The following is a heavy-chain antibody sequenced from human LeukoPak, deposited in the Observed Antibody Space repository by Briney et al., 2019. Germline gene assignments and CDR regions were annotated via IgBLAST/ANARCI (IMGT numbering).Heavy chain of an antibody. J-gene: IGHJ4*02. CDR3: ARGSGYSYGSSV. CDR1: GGAINTHY. D-gene: IGHD5-18*01. V-gene: IGHV4-59*11. CDR2: IFYSGST. Sequence: SETLSLTCSVSGGAINTHYWSWIRQPPGKGLEWIGYIFYSGSTKYNPSLKSRVTISVDRTKSQSSLKLRSVTAADTAVYYCARGSGYSYGSSVWGPGILVTVSS.